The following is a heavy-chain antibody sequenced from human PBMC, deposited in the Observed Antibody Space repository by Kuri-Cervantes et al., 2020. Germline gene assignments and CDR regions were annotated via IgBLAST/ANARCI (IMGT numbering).Heavy chain of an antibody. D-gene: IGHD6-19*01. CDR2: IEWDDDK. V-gene: IGHV2-70*17. CDR1: GFSLSTSGMC. J-gene: IGHJ6*02. Sequence: SGPTLVKPTHTFTLSCNLTGFSLSTSGMCVSWIRQPPGKALEWLARIEWDDDKFYSTSLKTRLTISKDTSKNQVVLTMTNMDPVDTATYYCARIRSGEQWPDPLRYYYYGMDVWGQGTTVTVSS. CDR3: ARIRSGEQWPDPLRYYYYGMDV.